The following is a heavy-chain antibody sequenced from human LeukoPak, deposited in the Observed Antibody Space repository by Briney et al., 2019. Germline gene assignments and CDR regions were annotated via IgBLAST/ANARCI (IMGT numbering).Heavy chain of an antibody. J-gene: IGHJ4*02. CDR2: IYYSGST. CDR3: ARHIGYSYGPYFDY. Sequence: SETLSLTCTASGGSISSSSYYWGWIRQPPGKGLEWIGSIYYSGSTYYNPSLKSRVTISVDTSKNQFSLKLSSVTAADTAVYYCARHIGYSYGPYFDYWGQGTLVTVSS. V-gene: IGHV4-39*01. D-gene: IGHD5-18*01. CDR1: GGSISSSSYY.